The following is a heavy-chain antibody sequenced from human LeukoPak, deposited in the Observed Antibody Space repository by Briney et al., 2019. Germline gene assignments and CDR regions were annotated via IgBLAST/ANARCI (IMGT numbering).Heavy chain of an antibody. CDR2: ISYDGSNK. Sequence: QPGRSLRLSCAASGFNFSSYGMHWVRQAPGKGLEWVAVISYDGSNKYYADSVKGRFTISRDNSKNTLYLQMNSLRAEDTAVYYCAKDPLTYYYDSSGYYREENFDYWGQGTLVTVSS. V-gene: IGHV3-30*18. D-gene: IGHD3-22*01. CDR3: AKDPLTYYYDSSGYYREENFDY. CDR1: GFNFSSYG. J-gene: IGHJ4*02.